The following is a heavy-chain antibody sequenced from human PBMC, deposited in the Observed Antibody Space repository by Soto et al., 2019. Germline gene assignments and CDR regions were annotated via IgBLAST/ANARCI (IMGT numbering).Heavy chain of an antibody. J-gene: IGHJ5*02. V-gene: IGHV4-31*03. CDR2: IYYSGST. D-gene: IGHD6-19*01. CDR3: ARDRIAVAGTGKNWFDP. CDR1: GGSISSGGYY. Sequence: PSETLSLTCTVSGGSISSGGYYWSWIRQHPGKGLEWIGYIYYSGSTYYNPSLKSRVTISVDTSKNQFSLKLSSVTAADTAVYYCARDRIAVAGTGKNWFDPLGQGTLVTVCS.